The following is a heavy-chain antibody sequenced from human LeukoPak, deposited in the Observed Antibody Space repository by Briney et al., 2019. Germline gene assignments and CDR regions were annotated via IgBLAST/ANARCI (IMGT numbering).Heavy chain of an antibody. CDR3: ARHPNLDY. J-gene: IGHJ4*02. V-gene: IGHV1-2*02. CDR1: GYTFSDYY. Sequence: GASVKVSCKASGYTFSDYYIHWVRQAPGQGLEWMGWINPNSGSTSYAQKFQDRVTLTRDTSISTVYMELSRQRSDDTAVYYCARHPNLDYWGQGTLVIVSS. CDR2: INPNSGST.